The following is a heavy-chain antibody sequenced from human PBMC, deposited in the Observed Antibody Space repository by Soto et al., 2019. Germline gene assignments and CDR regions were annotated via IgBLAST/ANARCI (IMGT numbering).Heavy chain of an antibody. D-gene: IGHD6-6*01. Sequence: GGSRRLSGGASGFTFSVYAMTWVRQAPGKGLEWFSAISGNGGSTYYADSVKGRFTISRDDSKSTLHLQMNSLRVEDTAVYYCAKDRTFGPPLVRFDSWGQGTLVTVSS. CDR2: ISGNGGST. J-gene: IGHJ4*02. V-gene: IGHV3-23*01. CDR1: GFTFSVYA. CDR3: AKDRTFGPPLVRFDS.